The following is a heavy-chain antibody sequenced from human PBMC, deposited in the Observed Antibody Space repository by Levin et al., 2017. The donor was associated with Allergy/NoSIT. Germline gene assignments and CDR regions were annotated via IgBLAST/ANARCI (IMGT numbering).Heavy chain of an antibody. CDR3: ARDTSSWSNYYYYMDV. V-gene: IGHV4-61*02. CDR1: GDSISSGSSY. D-gene: IGHD6-13*01. CDR2: IYTSGST. J-gene: IGHJ6*03. Sequence: SETLSLTCTVSGDSISSGSSYWSWIRQPAGKGLEWIGRIYTSGSTDYHPSLKSRVTISVDTSKNQFSLKLSSVTAADAAVYYCARDTSSWSNYYYYMDVWGKGTTVTVSS.